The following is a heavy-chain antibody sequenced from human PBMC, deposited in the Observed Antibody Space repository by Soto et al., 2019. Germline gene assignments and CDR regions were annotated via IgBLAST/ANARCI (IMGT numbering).Heavy chain of an antibody. CDR3: AKELQTPHVPAADYLDY. Sequence: GGSLRVFYAASGLTFRSYAMSVTSQAPGKEREWISATSGSGSSTSYAYSVKGRFTISRDNSKNTLYLQINSLRAEDTAVYYCAKELQTPHVPAADYLDYRGQGTLVTVSS. D-gene: IGHD2-2*01. J-gene: IGHJ4*02. CDR1: GLTFRSYA. CDR2: TSGSGSST. V-gene: IGHV3-23*01.